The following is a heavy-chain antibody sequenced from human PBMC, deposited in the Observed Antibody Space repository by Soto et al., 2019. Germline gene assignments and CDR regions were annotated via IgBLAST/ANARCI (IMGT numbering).Heavy chain of an antibody. J-gene: IGHJ3*02. D-gene: IGHD3-10*01. CDR3: ARAHGSGWGAFDI. CDR1: GGSISSGGYS. V-gene: IGHV4-30-2*01. CDR2: IYHSGST. Sequence: SETLSLTCTVSGGSISSGGYSWSWIRQPPGKGLEWIGYIYHSGSTYYNPSLKSRVTISVDRSKNQFSLKLSSVTAADTAVYYCARAHGSGWGAFDIWGQGTMVTVSS.